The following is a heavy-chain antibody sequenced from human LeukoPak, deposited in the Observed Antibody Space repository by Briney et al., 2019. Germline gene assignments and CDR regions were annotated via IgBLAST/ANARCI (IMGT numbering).Heavy chain of an antibody. CDR2: IYYSGST. V-gene: IGHV4-39*07. D-gene: IGHD2-21*02. Sequence: SETLSLTCTVSGGSISSSSYYWGWIRQPPGRGREWIGSIYYSGSTYYNPSLKSRVTISVDTSKNQFSLKLSSVTAADTAVYYYARGGGDCYWACNWFDPWGQGTLVTVSS. CDR1: GGSISSSSYY. J-gene: IGHJ5*02. CDR3: ARGGGDCYWACNWFDP.